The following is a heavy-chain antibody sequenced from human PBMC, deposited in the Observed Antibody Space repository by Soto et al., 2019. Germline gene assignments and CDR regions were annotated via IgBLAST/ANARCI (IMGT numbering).Heavy chain of an antibody. CDR2: IFQSGST. Sequence: SETLSLTCGVSGGTIRSPDRWTWVRQPPGKGLEWIGEIFQSGSTNYTPSLESRVTISVDKSKNQFSLTLTSVTAADTAVYFCARGRGRYSSGWSWFDPWGQGSLVTVSS. J-gene: IGHJ5*02. CDR1: GGTIRSPDR. V-gene: IGHV4-4*02. CDR3: ARGRGRYSSGWSWFDP. D-gene: IGHD6-19*01.